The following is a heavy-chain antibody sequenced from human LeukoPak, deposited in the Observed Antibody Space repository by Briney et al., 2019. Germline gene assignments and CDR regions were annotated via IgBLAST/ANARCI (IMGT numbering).Heavy chain of an antibody. CDR1: GFTFSSYA. CDR2: ISYDGSNK. V-gene: IGHV3-30-3*01. D-gene: IGHD3-22*01. CDR3: ASLYYYDNTFDY. Sequence: GGSLRLSCAASGFTFSSYAMLWVRQAPGKGLEWVAVISYDGSNKYYADSVKGRFTISRDNSKNTLYLQMNSLRAEDTAVYYCASLYYYDNTFDYWGQGTLVTVSS. J-gene: IGHJ4*02.